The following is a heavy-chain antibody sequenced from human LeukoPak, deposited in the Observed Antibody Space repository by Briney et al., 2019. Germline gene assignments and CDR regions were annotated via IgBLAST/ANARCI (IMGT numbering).Heavy chain of an antibody. CDR2: IKKDGSEK. J-gene: IGHJ4*02. D-gene: IGHD5-18*01. CDR1: GFTFSSYW. V-gene: IGHV3-7*01. Sequence: GGSLRLSCAASGFTFSSYWMSWVRQAPGKGLEWVANIKKDGSEKYYVDSVKGRFTISRDNTKKSLYLQMNSLRAEDTAVYYCARHLSGVTGYTYGRGIDYWGQGTLVTVSS. CDR3: ARHLSGVTGYTYGRGIDY.